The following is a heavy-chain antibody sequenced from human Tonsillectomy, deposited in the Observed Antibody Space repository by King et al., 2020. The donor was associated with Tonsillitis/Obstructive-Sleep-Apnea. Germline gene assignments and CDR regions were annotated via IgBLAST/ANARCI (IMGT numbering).Heavy chain of an antibody. CDR1: GFTFSSYA. CDR2: ISYDGGNK. Sequence: VQLVESGGGVVQPGRSLRLSCAASGFTFSSYAMHWVRQAPGKGLEWVAVISYDGGNKYYADSVKGRFTISRDNSKNTLYLQMNSLRAEDTAVYYCASEAVVVPAAMPLYYFDSWGQGTLVTVSS. V-gene: IGHV3-30*01. J-gene: IGHJ4*02. D-gene: IGHD2-2*01. CDR3: ASEAVVVPAAMPLYYFDS.